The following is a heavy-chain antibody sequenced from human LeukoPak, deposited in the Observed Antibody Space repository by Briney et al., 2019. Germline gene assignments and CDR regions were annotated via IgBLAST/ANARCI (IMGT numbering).Heavy chain of an antibody. J-gene: IGHJ4*02. V-gene: IGHV5-51*01. CDR3: ARRDRWLQYFDY. CDR1: GYRFTSYW. D-gene: IGHD5-24*01. CDR2: IRPADSET. Sequence: GESLKISCEGSGYRFTSYWIGWVRQMPGKGLEWMGIIRPADSETRYSPSFQGQVTISADKSISTAYLQWSSLKASDTAMYYCARRDRWLQYFDYWGQETLVTVSS.